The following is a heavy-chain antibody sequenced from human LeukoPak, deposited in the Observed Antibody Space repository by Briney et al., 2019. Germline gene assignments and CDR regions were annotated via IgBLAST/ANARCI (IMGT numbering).Heavy chain of an antibody. Sequence: GASVKVSCKVSGYTLTELSMHWVRQAPGKGLEWMGGFDPEDGKTIYAQKFQGRVTMTEDTSTDTAYMELSSLRSEDTAVYYCATGSRDRYTGRGWYFDLWGRGTLVTVSS. D-gene: IGHD5-24*01. CDR1: GYTLTELS. CDR2: FDPEDGKT. V-gene: IGHV1-24*01. J-gene: IGHJ2*01. CDR3: ATGSRDRYTGRGWYFDL.